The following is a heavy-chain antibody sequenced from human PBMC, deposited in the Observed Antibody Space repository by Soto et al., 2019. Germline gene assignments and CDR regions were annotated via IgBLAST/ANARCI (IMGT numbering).Heavy chain of an antibody. Sequence: QVQLVQSGAEVKKPGSSVKVSCKASGGTFSSYAISWVRQAPGQGLEWMGGIIPIFGTANYAQKFQGRVIXXAXEXXSTASMELSSLRSEDTAVYYCARAGAYSSGWNLDYWGQGTLVTVSS. V-gene: IGHV1-69*12. CDR3: ARAGAYSSGWNLDY. CDR1: GGTFSSYA. D-gene: IGHD6-19*01. J-gene: IGHJ4*02. CDR2: IIPIFGTA.